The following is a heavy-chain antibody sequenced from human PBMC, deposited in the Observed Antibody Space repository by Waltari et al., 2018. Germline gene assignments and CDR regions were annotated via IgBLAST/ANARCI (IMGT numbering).Heavy chain of an antibody. CDR3: ARDKRRPVRGVISYDAFDI. J-gene: IGHJ3*02. CDR1: GYTFTSYA. CDR2: INAGNGNT. Sequence: QVQLVQSGAEVKKPGASVKVSCKASGYTFTSYAMHWVRQAPGQRLEWMGWINAGNGNTKYSQKFQGRVTSTRETSASTAYMELSSLRSEDTAVYYCARDKRRPVRGVISYDAFDIWGQGTMVTVSS. V-gene: IGHV1-3*01. D-gene: IGHD3-10*01.